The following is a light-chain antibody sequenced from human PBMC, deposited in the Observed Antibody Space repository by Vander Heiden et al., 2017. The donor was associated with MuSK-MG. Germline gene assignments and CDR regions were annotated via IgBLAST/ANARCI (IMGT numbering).Light chain of an antibody. Sequence: DIKMTQSPSSLSASVGDRVTITCRSSQSISSYLPWYQQKPGKAPKLLYYAASSLQSGVPSMFSSSGSRTDFTLTISSLQPEDVATYYCKQSYSTLTFGQGTKVDIK. CDR3: KQSYSTLT. CDR2: AAS. CDR1: QSISSY. J-gene: IGKJ1*01. V-gene: IGKV1-39*01.